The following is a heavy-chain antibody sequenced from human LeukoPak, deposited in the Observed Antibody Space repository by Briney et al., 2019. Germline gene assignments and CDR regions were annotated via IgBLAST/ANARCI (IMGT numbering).Heavy chain of an antibody. D-gene: IGHD3-3*01. J-gene: IGHJ5*02. CDR3: ARCRSRVGVWSGYYACWFDP. CDR2: ISSSSSTI. CDR1: GFTFSSYS. V-gene: IGHV3-48*04. Sequence: GGSLRLSCAASGFTFSSYSMNWVRQAPGKGLEWVSYISSSSSTIYYADSVKGRFTISRDNAKNSLYLQMNSLRAEDTAVYYCARCRSRVGVWSGYYACWFDPWGQGTLVTVSS.